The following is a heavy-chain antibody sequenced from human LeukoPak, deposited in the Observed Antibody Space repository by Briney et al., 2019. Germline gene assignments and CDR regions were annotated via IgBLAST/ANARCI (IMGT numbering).Heavy chain of an antibody. CDR2: IYHGGST. CDR1: GGSISSYY. CDR3: ARDLASCAGDCYSDGFDY. V-gene: IGHV4-59*04. Sequence: SETLSLTCTVSGGSISSYYWNWIRQPPGKGLEWIGSIYHGGSTYYNPSLRSRVIVSVDTSKNHFSLKMSSVTAADTAVYYCARDLASCAGDCYSDGFDYWGQGALVTVSS. J-gene: IGHJ4*02. D-gene: IGHD2-21*02.